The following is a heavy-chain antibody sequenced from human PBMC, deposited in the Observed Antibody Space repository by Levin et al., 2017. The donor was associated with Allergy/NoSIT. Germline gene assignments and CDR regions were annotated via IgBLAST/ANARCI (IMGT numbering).Heavy chain of an antibody. CDR1: GYTFTSYA. D-gene: IGHD2-15*01. V-gene: IGHV7-4-1*02. CDR2: INTNTGNP. Sequence: AASVKVSCKASGYTFTSYAMNWVRQAPGQGLEWMGWINTNTGNPTYAQGFTGRFVFSLDTSVSTAYLQISSLKAEDTAAYYCARTYCSGGSCYSRSFDYWGQGTLVTVSS. CDR3: ARTYCSGGSCYSRSFDY. J-gene: IGHJ4*02.